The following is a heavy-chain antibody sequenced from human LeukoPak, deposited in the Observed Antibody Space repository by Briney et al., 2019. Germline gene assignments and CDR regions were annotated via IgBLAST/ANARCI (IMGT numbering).Heavy chain of an antibody. J-gene: IGHJ4*02. Sequence: PSETLSLTCTVSGGSISSYYWSWIRQPPGKGLEWIGYIYYSGSTNYNPSLKSRVTISVDTSKNQFSLKLSSVTAADTAVYYCAKEETRAFDYWGQGTLVTVSS. V-gene: IGHV4-59*01. CDR2: IYYSGST. CDR3: AKEETRAFDY. D-gene: IGHD5-24*01. CDR1: GGSISSYY.